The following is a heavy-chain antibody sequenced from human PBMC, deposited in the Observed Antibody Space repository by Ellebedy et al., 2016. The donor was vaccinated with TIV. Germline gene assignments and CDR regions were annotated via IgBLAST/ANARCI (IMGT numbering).Heavy chain of an antibody. CDR1: GFTFSSYS. D-gene: IGHD5-18*01. J-gene: IGHJ5*02. CDR3: AREDTAMDNWFDP. CDR2: ISSSSSYI. Sequence: GESLKISXAASGFTFSSYSMNWVRQAPGKGLEWVSSISSSSSYIYYADSVKGRFTISRDNAKNSLYLQMNSLRAEDTAVYYCAREDTAMDNWFDPWGQGTLVTVSS. V-gene: IGHV3-21*01.